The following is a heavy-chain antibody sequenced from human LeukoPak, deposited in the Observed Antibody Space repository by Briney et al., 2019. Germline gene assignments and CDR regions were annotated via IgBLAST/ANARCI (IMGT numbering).Heavy chain of an antibody. Sequence: GASVKVSCKASGYTFTSYAISWVRQAPGQGLEWMGGIIPIFGTANYAQKFQGRVTITADESTSTAYKELSSLRSEDTAVYYCARCNSSGYYCDAFDIWGQGTMVTVSS. CDR3: ARCNSSGYYCDAFDI. D-gene: IGHD3-22*01. CDR1: GYTFTSYA. CDR2: IIPIFGTA. V-gene: IGHV1-69*13. J-gene: IGHJ3*02.